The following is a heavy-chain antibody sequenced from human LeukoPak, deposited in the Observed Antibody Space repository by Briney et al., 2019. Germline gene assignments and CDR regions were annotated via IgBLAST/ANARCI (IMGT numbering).Heavy chain of an antibody. CDR3: TRVGYIDEGIDH. J-gene: IGHJ1*01. V-gene: IGHV3-7*04. CDR1: GFPFRSYW. D-gene: IGHD5-24*01. CDR2: IKQDGSKE. Sequence: GGSLILSCVASGFPFRSYWMTWVRQAPGKGLEWVANIKQDGSKESYVDPVKGRFTISRDNAKNSLYLQMNSLRAEATDIYYCTRVGYIDEGIDHWGQGTLVTVSS.